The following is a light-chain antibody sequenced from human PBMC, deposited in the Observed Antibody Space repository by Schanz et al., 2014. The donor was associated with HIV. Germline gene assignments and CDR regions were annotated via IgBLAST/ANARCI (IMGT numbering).Light chain of an antibody. Sequence: QSVLTQPPSASGTPGQRVTISCSVSNSNIRSNTINWYQHLPGTAPKLLIYATYNRPSGVPDRFSGSESGSSASLAITGLQAGDEADYYCAAWDDSLNGWVFGGGTKLTVL. J-gene: IGLJ3*02. CDR2: ATY. CDR3: AAWDDSLNGWV. V-gene: IGLV1-44*01. CDR1: NSNIRSNT.